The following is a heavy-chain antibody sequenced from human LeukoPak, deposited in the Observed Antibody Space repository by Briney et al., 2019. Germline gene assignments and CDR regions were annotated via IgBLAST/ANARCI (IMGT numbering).Heavy chain of an antibody. CDR3: ILAAAGPAY. CDR1: GFTFNNAW. CDR2: IRGKTDGETT. J-gene: IGHJ4*02. V-gene: IGHV3-15*01. D-gene: IGHD6-13*01. Sequence: GGSLRLSCAASGFTFNNAWMTWVRQAPGKGLEWVGRIRGKTDGETTDYAAPVQGRFTISRDDSKDTLYLQMNGLTTEDTAVYYCILAAAGPAYWGQGTLVTVSS.